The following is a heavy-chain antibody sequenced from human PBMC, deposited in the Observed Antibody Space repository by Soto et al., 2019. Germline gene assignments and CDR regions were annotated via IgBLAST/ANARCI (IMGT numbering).Heavy chain of an antibody. V-gene: IGHV3-23*01. Sequence: GGSLRLSCAASGFTFSSYAMSWVRQAPGKGLEWVSAISGSGGSTYYADSVKGRFTISRDNSKNTLYLQMNSLRAEDTAVYYCAKEPLKFLLIAAAGTGDYWGQGTLVTVSS. J-gene: IGHJ4*02. CDR3: AKEPLKFLLIAAAGTGDY. CDR2: ISGSGGST. CDR1: GFTFSSYA. D-gene: IGHD6-13*01.